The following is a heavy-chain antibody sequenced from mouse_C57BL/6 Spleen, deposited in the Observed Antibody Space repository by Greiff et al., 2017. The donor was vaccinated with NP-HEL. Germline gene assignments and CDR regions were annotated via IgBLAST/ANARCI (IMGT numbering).Heavy chain of an antibody. CDR1: GYAFSSSW. Sequence: QVQLQQSGPELVKPGASVKISCKASGYAFSSSWMNWVKQRPGKGLEWIGRLYPGDGDTNYNGKFKGKATLTADKSSSTAYMQLSSLTAEDSAVYFCARGGGQPLYYFDYWGQGTTLTVSS. CDR2: LYPGDGDT. CDR3: ARGGGQPLYYFDY. D-gene: IGHD3-3*01. V-gene: IGHV1-82*01. J-gene: IGHJ2*01.